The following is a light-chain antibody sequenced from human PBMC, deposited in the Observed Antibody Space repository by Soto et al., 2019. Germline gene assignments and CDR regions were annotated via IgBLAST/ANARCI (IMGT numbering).Light chain of an antibody. Sequence: EIVLTQSPATLSLSPGERPTLSCRASQSVSSYLAWYQQKPGQXPRXXIYDASNRATGIPARFSVSGSGTDFTLNISRLEPEDGAVDEGQQRSNWPPLFGQGTRLEIK. J-gene: IGKJ5*01. CDR3: QQRSNWPPL. CDR1: QSVSSY. CDR2: DAS. V-gene: IGKV3-11*01.